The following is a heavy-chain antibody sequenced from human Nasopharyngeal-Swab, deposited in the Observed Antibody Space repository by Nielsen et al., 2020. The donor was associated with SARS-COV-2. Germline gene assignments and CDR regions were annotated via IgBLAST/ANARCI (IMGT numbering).Heavy chain of an antibody. D-gene: IGHD3-16*02. V-gene: IGHV4-39*01. CDR2: IYYSGTT. Sequence: WIRQPPGKGLEWIGSIYYSGTTYYNPSLKSRVTISVETSKNQFSLKLSSVTAADTAVYYCARQPGNYDYVWGSYRPDGAFDFWGQGTMVTVSS. J-gene: IGHJ3*01. CDR3: ARQPGNYDYVWGSYRPDGAFDF.